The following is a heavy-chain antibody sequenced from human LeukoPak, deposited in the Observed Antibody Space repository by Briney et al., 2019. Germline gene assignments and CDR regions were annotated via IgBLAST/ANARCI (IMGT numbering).Heavy chain of an antibody. J-gene: IGHJ4*02. CDR1: GFTFSSYA. Sequence: PGGSLRLSCAASGFTFSSYAMHWVRQAPGKGLEWVAVISYDGSNKYYADSVKGRFTISRDNSKNTLYLQMNSLRAKDTAVYYCARGTGSSGYTPAANWGQGTLVTVSS. CDR3: ARGTGSSGYTPAAN. V-gene: IGHV3-30-3*01. D-gene: IGHD3-22*01. CDR2: ISYDGSNK.